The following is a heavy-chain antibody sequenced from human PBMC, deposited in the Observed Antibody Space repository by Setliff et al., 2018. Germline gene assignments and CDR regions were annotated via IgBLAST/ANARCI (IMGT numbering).Heavy chain of an antibody. CDR3: ATLSKDLNY. J-gene: IGHJ4*02. D-gene: IGHD3-3*01. V-gene: IGHV3-33*08. Sequence: PGESLKISCAASGFIFRTYSMHWVRQAPGKGLEWVAIIWHDGTNKYYADSVKGRFDISRDSSKNTVYLQMNSLTAEDTAMYYCATLSKDLNYWGQGTLVTVSS. CDR2: IWHDGTNK. CDR1: GFIFRTYS.